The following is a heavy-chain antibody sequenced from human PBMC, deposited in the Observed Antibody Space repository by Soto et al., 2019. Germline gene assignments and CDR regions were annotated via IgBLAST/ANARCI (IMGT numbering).Heavy chain of an antibody. Sequence: PWGSLRLSCAASGFTFIGYEMNCFGHAPGKGLEWVSYISGSGSTIYYADSVKGRFTISRDNAKDSLYLQMNSLRAEDTAVYYCAREVVVFGVIIPTPMDVWGQGTTVTVSS. CDR2: ISGSGSTI. CDR3: AREVVVFGVIIPTPMDV. V-gene: IGHV3-48*03. J-gene: IGHJ6*02. CDR1: GFTFIGYE. D-gene: IGHD3-22*01.